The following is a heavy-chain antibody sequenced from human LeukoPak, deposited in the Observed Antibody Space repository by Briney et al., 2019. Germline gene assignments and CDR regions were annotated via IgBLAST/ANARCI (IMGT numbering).Heavy chain of an antibody. V-gene: IGHV4-39*01. D-gene: IGHD3-22*01. J-gene: IGHJ4*02. CDR3: ARQAKFTYYYDSSGYPHYFDY. Sequence: SETLSLTCTVSGGSISSSSYYWGWIRQPPGKGLEWIGSIYYSGSTYYNPSLKSRVTISVDTSKNQFSLKLSSVTAADTAVYYCARQAKFTYYYDSSGYPHYFDYWGQGTLVTVSS. CDR2: IYYSGST. CDR1: GGSISSSSYY.